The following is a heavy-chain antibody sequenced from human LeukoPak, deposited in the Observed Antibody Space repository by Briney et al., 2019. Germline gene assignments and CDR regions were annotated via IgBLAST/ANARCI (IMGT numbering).Heavy chain of an antibody. Sequence: GGSLRLSCAASGFTFSSYEMNWVRQAPGKGLEWVSYISSSGSTIYYADSVKGRFTISRDNAKNSLYLQMNSLRAEDTAVYYCAKAPPVDYYDSSGLGDFDYWGQGTLVTVSS. D-gene: IGHD3-22*01. CDR3: AKAPPVDYYDSSGLGDFDY. CDR2: ISSSGSTI. CDR1: GFTFSSYE. V-gene: IGHV3-48*03. J-gene: IGHJ4*02.